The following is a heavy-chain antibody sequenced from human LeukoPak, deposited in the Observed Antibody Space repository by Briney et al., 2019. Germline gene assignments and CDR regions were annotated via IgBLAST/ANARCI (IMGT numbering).Heavy chain of an antibody. CDR1: GGAISSGDYY. Sequence: SQTLSLTCTVSGGAISSGDYYGSWIRQPPGKGVEWIGYLYYRGSTYYNPSLKSRVTISVDASKHQFSLHLRSVTAADKAVYYCARDLPISAQEIVLVPRHYYGVDVWGQGTTVTVSS. J-gene: IGHJ6*02. CDR2: LYYRGST. CDR3: ARDLPISAQEIVLVPRHYYGVDV. D-gene: IGHD2-8*02. V-gene: IGHV4-30-4*01.